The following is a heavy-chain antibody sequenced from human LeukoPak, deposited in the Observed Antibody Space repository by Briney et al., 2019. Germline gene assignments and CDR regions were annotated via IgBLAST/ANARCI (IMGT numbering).Heavy chain of an antibody. CDR2: ISSSSSYI. CDR3: ARDMDYPVEYYYYYMDV. J-gene: IGHJ6*03. Sequence: PGGSLRLSCAASGFTFSSYSMNWVRQAPGKGLEWLSSISSSSSYIYYADSLKGRFTISRDNAKNSLYLQMNSLRAEDTAVYYCARDMDYPVEYYYYYMDVWGKGTTVTVSS. V-gene: IGHV3-21*01. CDR1: GFTFSSYS. D-gene: IGHD3/OR15-3a*01.